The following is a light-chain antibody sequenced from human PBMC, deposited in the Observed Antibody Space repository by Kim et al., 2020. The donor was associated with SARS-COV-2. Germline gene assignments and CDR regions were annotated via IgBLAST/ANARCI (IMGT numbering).Light chain of an antibody. V-gene: IGKV3-20*01. Sequence: PGERATLSCRATESVSGNHLAWYPQKPDQAPRLLIYGVSRRATGIPDRFSGSGSATDFTLTISRLEPEDFAVYYCQQYGDSPRWTFGQGTKVDIK. J-gene: IGKJ1*01. CDR3: QQYGDSPRWT. CDR2: GVS. CDR1: ESVSGNH.